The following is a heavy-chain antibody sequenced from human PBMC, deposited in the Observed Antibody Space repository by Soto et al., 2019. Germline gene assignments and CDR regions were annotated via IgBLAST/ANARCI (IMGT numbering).Heavy chain of an antibody. Sequence: ASVKVSCKASGYTFTNYGFSWVRQAPGQGLEWMGWISGYSGTTNYAQKFQGRVTLTTDASTSTAYMELRSLRSDDTAIYYCAREGGSSWPLGKWFDPWGQGTLVTVSS. D-gene: IGHD6-13*01. CDR1: GYTFTNYG. J-gene: IGHJ5*02. CDR3: AREGGSSWPLGKWFDP. CDR2: ISGYSGTT. V-gene: IGHV1-18*04.